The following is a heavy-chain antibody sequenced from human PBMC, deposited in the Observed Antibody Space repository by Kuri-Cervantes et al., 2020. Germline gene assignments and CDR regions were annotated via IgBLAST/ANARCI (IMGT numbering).Heavy chain of an antibody. CDR3: ARVGGSGYFTFDY. CDR1: GGSISSSNW. J-gene: IGHJ4*02. V-gene: IGHV4-4*02. Sequence: SETLSLTCAVSGGSISSSNWWSWVRQPPGKGLEWIGEIYHSGSTNYNPSLKSRVTISVDRSKNQFSLKLSSVTAADTAVYYCARVGGSGYFTFDYWGQGTLVTVSS. CDR2: IYHSGST. D-gene: IGHD3-22*01.